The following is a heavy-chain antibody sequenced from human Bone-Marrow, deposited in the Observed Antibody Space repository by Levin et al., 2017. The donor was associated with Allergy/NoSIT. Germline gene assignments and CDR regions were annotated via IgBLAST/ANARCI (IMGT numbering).Heavy chain of an antibody. CDR3: ARPRDSGWLYLS. Sequence: PGGSLRLSCKASGYYFASYWIGWVRQVPGKGLEWLGNIYAGDSDTRYSPSFKGQVNISVDKSTGTTYLQWSSLKPSDTAIYYCARPRDSGWLYLSWGHGTLVTVSP. V-gene: IGHV5-51*01. CDR1: GYYFASYW. J-gene: IGHJ1*01. CDR2: IYAGDSDT. D-gene: IGHD6-19*01.